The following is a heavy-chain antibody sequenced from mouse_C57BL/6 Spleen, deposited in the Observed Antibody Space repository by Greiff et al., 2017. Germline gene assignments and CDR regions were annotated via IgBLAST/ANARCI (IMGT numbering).Heavy chain of an antibody. D-gene: IGHD1-1*01. CDR2: INPNNGGT. V-gene: IGHV1-18*01. CDR3: ARRAPYYGSTPYWYFEV. Sequence: EVQLQQSGPELVKPGASVKIPCKASGYTFTDYNMDWVKQSHGKSLEWIGDINPNNGGTIYNQKFKGKATLTVDKSSSTAYMELRSLTSEDTAVYYCARRAPYYGSTPYWYFEVWGTGTTVTVSS. CDR1: GYTFTDYN. J-gene: IGHJ1*03.